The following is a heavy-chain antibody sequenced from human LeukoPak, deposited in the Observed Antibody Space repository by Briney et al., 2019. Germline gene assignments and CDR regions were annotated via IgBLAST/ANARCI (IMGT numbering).Heavy chain of an antibody. CDR3: ARGEGYCSGGSCSTNWFDP. J-gene: IGHJ5*02. D-gene: IGHD2-15*01. Sequence: GESLKISCKGSGYTFTTYWIGWVRQMPVTGLEWMGIIYPGDSDTRYSPSFQGQVTISADKSISTAYLQWSSLKASDTAMYYCARGEGYCSGGSCSTNWFDPWGQGTLVTVSS. CDR2: IYPGDSDT. V-gene: IGHV5-51*01. CDR1: GYTFTTYW.